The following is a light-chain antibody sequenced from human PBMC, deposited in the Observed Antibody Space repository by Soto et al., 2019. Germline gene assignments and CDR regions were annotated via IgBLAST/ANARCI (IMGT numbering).Light chain of an antibody. V-gene: IGKV1-39*01. CDR1: QTISKY. Sequence: DIQMTQSPSSLSASVGDRVTITCRSSQTISKYLSWYQQKPGKAPKLLIYAASNLQSGVPSRFSGAASGTDFTLTISSLQPEDFETYYCQQSFSNPRTFGQGTKVDIK. CDR2: AAS. J-gene: IGKJ2*01. CDR3: QQSFSNPRT.